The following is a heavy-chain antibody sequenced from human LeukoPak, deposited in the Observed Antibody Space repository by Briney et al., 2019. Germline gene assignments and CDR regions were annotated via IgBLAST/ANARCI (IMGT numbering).Heavy chain of an antibody. J-gene: IGHJ4*02. CDR2: IYHSRST. CDR3: ARAVGTSRNFFDY. D-gene: IGHD4-23*01. CDR1: GYSISSGFY. Sequence: SETLSLTCTVSGYSISSGFYWGWIRQPPGKGLECIGSIYHSRSTYYNPSLRSRVTISVDTSKNQFSLNLSSVTAADTAMYYCARAVGTSRNFFDYWGQGTLVTVSS. V-gene: IGHV4-38-2*02.